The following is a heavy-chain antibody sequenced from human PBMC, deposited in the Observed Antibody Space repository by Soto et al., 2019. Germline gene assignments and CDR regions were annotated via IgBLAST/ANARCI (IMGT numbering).Heavy chain of an antibody. V-gene: IGHV1-3*02. D-gene: IGHD2-15*01. CDR2: NNPGNGYT. CDR1: GYTFTNHA. Sequence: GASVKVSCKTSGYTFTNHAIHWVRQAPGQRLEWMGWNNPGNGYTKYSQDFQGRVAFTRDISASIAYMELTSLTSEDMAIYYCARDVCSGFRCPFDSGMDVWGQGTTVTVSS. CDR3: ARDVCSGFRCPFDSGMDV. J-gene: IGHJ6*02.